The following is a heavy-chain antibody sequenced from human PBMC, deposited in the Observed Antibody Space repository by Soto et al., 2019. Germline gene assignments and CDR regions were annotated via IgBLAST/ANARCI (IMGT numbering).Heavy chain of an antibody. CDR2: IGSSGGII. V-gene: IGHV3-48*02. J-gene: IGHJ1*01. CDR3: GRASGID. Sequence: EVQLVESGGGLVQPGGSLRLSCAASGFTFSDYSMNWVRQAPGKGLEWVSYIGSSGGIIYYAGSVKGRFTISRDNAKNSLYLQMNSLRDEGTAVYYCGRASGIDWGRGALVTVSS. CDR1: GFTFSDYS. D-gene: IGHD3-10*01.